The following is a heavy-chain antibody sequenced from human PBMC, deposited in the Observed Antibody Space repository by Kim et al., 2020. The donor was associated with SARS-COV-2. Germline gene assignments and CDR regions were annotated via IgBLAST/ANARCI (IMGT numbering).Heavy chain of an antibody. CDR3: ARGDYHYFGLDV. Sequence: NSADFVKGRFTISRDNAKNTLYLQMNSLRVEDTAVYYCARGDYHYFGLDVWGQGTTVIVSS. V-gene: IGHV3-74*01. J-gene: IGHJ6*02.